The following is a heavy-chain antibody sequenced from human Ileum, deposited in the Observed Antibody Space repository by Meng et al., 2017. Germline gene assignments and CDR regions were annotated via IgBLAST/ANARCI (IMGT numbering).Heavy chain of an antibody. CDR1: GVSISRGFYH. J-gene: IGHJ5*02. Sequence: QVQRHESGPALVTPSQTLSLTCTVSGVSISRGFYHWNWIRQHPGKGLEWIGSIYYSGTIYYNPSLKSRVTISLDTSKNQFSLNLSSVTAADTAVYYCARDRFSSGSSNWFDPWGQGTLVTVSS. CDR2: IYYSGTI. V-gene: IGHV4-31*03. CDR3: ARDRFSSGSSNWFDP. D-gene: IGHD3-10*01.